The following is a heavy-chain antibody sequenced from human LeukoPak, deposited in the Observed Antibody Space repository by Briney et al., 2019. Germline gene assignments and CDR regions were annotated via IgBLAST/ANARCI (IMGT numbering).Heavy chain of an antibody. V-gene: IGHV3-73*01. CDR3: TRQEEPTALIDH. D-gene: IGHD5-18*01. J-gene: IGHJ4*02. Sequence: GGSLRLSCAASGFRFSGSAMLWVRQASGRGLEWVGRMRSKSNSYATAYGASVKGRFTSSRDESKNTAYLQMNSLKTDDTAVYYCTRQEEPTALIDHWGQGTLVTVSS. CDR1: GFRFSGSA. CDR2: MRSKSNSYAT.